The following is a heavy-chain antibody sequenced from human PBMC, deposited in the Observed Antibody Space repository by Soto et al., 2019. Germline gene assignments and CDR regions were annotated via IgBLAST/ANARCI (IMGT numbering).Heavy chain of an antibody. CDR2: VSAGGDMA. Sequence: DVQLLESGGHLVQPGGSLRLSCAASGLTFSSYAMSWVRQAPGKGLEWVSRVSAGGDMAYYSDSVKGRFTISRDNSNNALFLQMNSLRIEDTALYYCARGDRGGSGSPASYYYSGLDVWGQGTTVTVS. CDR1: GLTFSSYA. J-gene: IGHJ6*02. D-gene: IGHD3-10*01. CDR3: ARGDRGGSGSPASYYYSGLDV. V-gene: IGHV3-23*01.